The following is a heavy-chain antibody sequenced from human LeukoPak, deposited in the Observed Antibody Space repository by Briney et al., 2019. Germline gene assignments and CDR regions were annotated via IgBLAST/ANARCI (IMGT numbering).Heavy chain of an antibody. CDR2: ISGSGGST. Sequence: GGSLRLSCAASGFTFSSYAMSWVRQAPGKGLEWVSAISGSGGSTYYADSVKGRFTISRDNSKNTLYLQMNSLRAEDTAVYYCATSSPLLWTYYDFWSGYYSDPPQVDYWGQGTLVTVSS. J-gene: IGHJ4*02. D-gene: IGHD3-3*01. V-gene: IGHV3-23*01. CDR3: ATSSPLLWTYYDFWSGYYSDPPQVDY. CDR1: GFTFSSYA.